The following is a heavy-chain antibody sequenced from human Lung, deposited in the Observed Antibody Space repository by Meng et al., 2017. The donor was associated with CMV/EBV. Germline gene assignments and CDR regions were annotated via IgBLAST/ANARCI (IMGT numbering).Heavy chain of an antibody. D-gene: IGHD6-19*01. J-gene: IGHJ6*02. V-gene: IGHV1-8*01. CDR2: MNPNSGNT. Sequence: AXVXVSXXASGYTFTSYDINWVRQATGQGLEWMGWMNPNSGNTGYAQKFQGRVTMTRNTSISTAYMELSSLRSEDTAVYYCARRRAVAGTQVYYYYGMDVWGQGTTVXVSS. CDR1: GYTFTSYD. CDR3: ARRRAVAGTQVYYYYGMDV.